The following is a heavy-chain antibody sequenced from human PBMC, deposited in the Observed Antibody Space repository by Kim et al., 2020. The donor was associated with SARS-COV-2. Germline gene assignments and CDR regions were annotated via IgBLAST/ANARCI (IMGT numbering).Heavy chain of an antibody. CDR2: IYYSGST. D-gene: IGHD3-10*01. CDR3: DRSGSYYSFSLYYFDY. J-gene: IGHJ4*02. CDR1: GGSISSYY. Sequence: SETLSLTCTVSGGSISSYYWSWIRQPPGKGLEWIGYIYYSGSTNYNPSLKSRVTISVDTSKNQFSLKLSSVTAADTAVYYCDRSGSYYSFSLYYFDYWGQGTLVTVSS. V-gene: IGHV4-59*13.